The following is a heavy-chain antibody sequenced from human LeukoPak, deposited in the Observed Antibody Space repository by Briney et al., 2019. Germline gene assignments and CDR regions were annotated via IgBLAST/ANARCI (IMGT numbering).Heavy chain of an antibody. CDR2: ISGSGGST. J-gene: IGHJ4*02. D-gene: IGHD6-19*01. CDR3: AKDHRYSSGFIDY. Sequence: PGGSLRLSCAASGFTFSSYGMSWVRQAPGKGLEWVSAISGSGGSTYYADSVKGRFTISRDNSKNTLYLQMNSLRAEDTAVYYCAKDHRYSSGFIDYWGQGTLVTVSS. CDR1: GFTFSSYG. V-gene: IGHV3-23*01.